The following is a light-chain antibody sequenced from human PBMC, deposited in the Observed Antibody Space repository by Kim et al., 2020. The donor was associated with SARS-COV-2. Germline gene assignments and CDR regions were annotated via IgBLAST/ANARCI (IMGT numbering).Light chain of an antibody. Sequence: VSPGERATLSCRASQSVSSNLAWYQQRRGQVPRLLIYGASTRATGVPARFSGSGSGTEFTLTISSLQSEDFAVYYCQQYNDWPWTFGQGTKVEIK. CDR1: QSVSSN. CDR2: GAS. CDR3: QQYNDWPWT. J-gene: IGKJ1*01. V-gene: IGKV3-15*01.